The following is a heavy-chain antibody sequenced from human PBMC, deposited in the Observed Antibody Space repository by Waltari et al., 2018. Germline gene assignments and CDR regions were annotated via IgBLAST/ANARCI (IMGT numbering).Heavy chain of an antibody. CDR1: GFTFSTYG. V-gene: IGHV3-33*01. CDR2: MWGDGSHQ. Sequence: QVQLVESGGGVVQPGRSLRLSCAASGFTFSTYGMHWVRQAPGKGLEWVGCMWGDGSHQNYADSVRCRFTISRDNSKDALYLQMNSLTTDDTAVYYCAADPPNSGFALDVWGQGTTVTVSS. CDR3: AADPPNSGFALDV. J-gene: IGHJ6*02. D-gene: IGHD1-26*01.